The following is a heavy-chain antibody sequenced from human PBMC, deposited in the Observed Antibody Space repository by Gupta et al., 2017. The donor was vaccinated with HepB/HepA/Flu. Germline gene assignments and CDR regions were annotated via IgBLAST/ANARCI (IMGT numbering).Heavy chain of an antibody. D-gene: IGHD3-10*01. CDR3: AKSRTGNSGSVDY. V-gene: IGHV3-30*18. CDR1: GFPFNNYG. CDR2: ISYDGSNR. Sequence: QVQLVESGGGVVQHGRSLRLSCGASGFPFNNYGMHWVRQAPSKGLEWVTVISYDGSNRYYADSVKGRFTISRDNSKNTLYLEMNSLRAEDTAVYYCAKSRTGNSGSVDYWGQGTLVTVSS. J-gene: IGHJ4*02.